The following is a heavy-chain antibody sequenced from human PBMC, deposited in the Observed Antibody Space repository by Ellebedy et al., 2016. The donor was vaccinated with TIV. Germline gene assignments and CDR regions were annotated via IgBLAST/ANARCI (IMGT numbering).Heavy chain of an antibody. CDR2: MNPNSGNT. CDR1: GYTFTSYD. Sequence: ASVKVSCXASGYTFTSYDINWVRQATGQGLEWMGWMNPNSGNTGYAQKFQGRVTMTRNTSISTAYMELSSLRSEDTAVYYCARGARGSSTWGMDVWGQGTTVTVSS. D-gene: IGHD1-26*01. J-gene: IGHJ6*02. CDR3: ARGARGSSTWGMDV. V-gene: IGHV1-8*01.